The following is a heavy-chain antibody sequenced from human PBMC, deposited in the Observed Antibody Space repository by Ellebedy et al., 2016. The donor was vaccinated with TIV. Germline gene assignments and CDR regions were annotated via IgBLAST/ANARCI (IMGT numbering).Heavy chain of an antibody. CDR2: IFSDEER. D-gene: IGHD2-21*02. CDR3: ARAVKYCGGDCMYKFDF. J-gene: IGHJ4*02. V-gene: IGHV2-26*01. Sequence: SGPTLVNPKETLTLTCTVSGFSLTNIIMGVSWIRQPPGKALEWLAHIFSDEERSYVSSRKSRLTISKDNTKGQVVLTLTNMDPMDTATYYCARAVKYCGGDCMYKFDFWGQGALVTVSS. CDR1: GFSLTNIIMG.